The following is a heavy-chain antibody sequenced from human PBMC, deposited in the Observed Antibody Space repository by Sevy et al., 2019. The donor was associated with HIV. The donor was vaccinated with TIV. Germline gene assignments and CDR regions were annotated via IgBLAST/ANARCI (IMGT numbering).Heavy chain of an antibody. J-gene: IGHJ4*02. V-gene: IGHV3-23*01. CDR3: VKVTYYDILTGYFDY. D-gene: IGHD3-9*01. CDR1: GFTFSSYA. CDR2: ISGSGGST. Sequence: GGSLRLSCAASGFTFSSYAMSWVRQAPGKGLEWVSAISGSGGSTYYADSVKGRFTISRDNSKNTLYLQMNSLRAEDTAVYYCVKVTYYDILTGYFDYWGQGTLVTVSS.